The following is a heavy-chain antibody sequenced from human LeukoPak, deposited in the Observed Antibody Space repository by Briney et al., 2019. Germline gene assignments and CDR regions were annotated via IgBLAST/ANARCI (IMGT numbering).Heavy chain of an antibody. CDR3: ATVYCSGAACYSAFHY. Sequence: PGGSLRLSCAASGFTFGDYGMNWVRQVPGKGLEWVASISSNSRYIYYGDSVRGRFTISRDNAKNALSLQMNSLRAEDTAVYYCATVYCSGAACYSAFHYWSQGTLVTVSS. CDR2: ISSNSRYI. J-gene: IGHJ4*02. D-gene: IGHD2-15*01. V-gene: IGHV3-21*01. CDR1: GFTFGDYG.